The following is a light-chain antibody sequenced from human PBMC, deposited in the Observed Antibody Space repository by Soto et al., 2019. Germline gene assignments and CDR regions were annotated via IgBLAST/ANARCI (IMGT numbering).Light chain of an antibody. J-gene: IGKJ1*01. CDR3: QQCHSYWT. CDR2: DAS. Sequence: DIQMTQSPSTLSASVGDRVTITCRASQSINTWLAWYQQKPGTAPKLLIYDASSLESGVPSRFSGSGSGTEFTLTISDLQPEDFANYYCQQCHSYWTFGQGTKVEIK. CDR1: QSINTW. V-gene: IGKV1-5*01.